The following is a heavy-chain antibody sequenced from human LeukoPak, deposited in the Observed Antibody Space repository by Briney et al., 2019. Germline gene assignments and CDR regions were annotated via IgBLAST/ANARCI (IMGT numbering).Heavy chain of an antibody. V-gene: IGHV3-48*03. Sequence: PGGSLRLSCAASGFTFSSYEMNWVRQAPGKGLEWVSYISSSGSTIYYADSVKGRFTISRDNAKNSLYLQMNSLRAEDTAVYYCARNLHYDDSPYYYYGMDVWGQGTTVTVSS. J-gene: IGHJ6*02. CDR2: ISSSGSTI. CDR3: ARNLHYDDSPYYYYGMDV. D-gene: IGHD4-17*01. CDR1: GFTFSSYE.